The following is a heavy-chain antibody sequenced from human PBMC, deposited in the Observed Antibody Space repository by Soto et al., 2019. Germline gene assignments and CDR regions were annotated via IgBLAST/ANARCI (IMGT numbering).Heavy chain of an antibody. CDR2: INPSGGST. V-gene: IGHV1-46*01. CDR3: ARDQVLGSGSYYLRP. CDR1: GYTFTSYY. D-gene: IGHD3-10*01. Sequence: ASVKVSCKASGYTFTSYYMHWVRQAPGQGLEWMGIINPSGGSTSYAQKFQGRVTMTRDTSTSTVYMELSSLRSEDTAVYYCARDQVLGSGSYYLRPWGQGTLVTVSS. J-gene: IGHJ5*02.